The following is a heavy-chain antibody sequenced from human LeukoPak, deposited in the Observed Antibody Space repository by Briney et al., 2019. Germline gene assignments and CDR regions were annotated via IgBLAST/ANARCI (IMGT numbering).Heavy chain of an antibody. Sequence: GGSLRLSCAASGFTSSSYALNWVRQAPGKGLEWVATVSGSGDRMYHADSVKGRFTISRDNSKNTIYPQMNSLRAEDTALYYCAKAAAAPGFDFWGQGTLVTVSS. D-gene: IGHD6-13*01. CDR2: VSGSGDRM. CDR3: AKAAAAPGFDF. J-gene: IGHJ4*02. CDR1: GFTSSSYA. V-gene: IGHV3-23*01.